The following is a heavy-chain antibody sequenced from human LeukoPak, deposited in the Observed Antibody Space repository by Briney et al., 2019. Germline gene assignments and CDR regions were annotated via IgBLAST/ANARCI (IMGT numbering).Heavy chain of an antibody. CDR2: ISSSGSTI. D-gene: IGHD6-19*01. Sequence: GGSLRLSCAASGFTFSSYEMNWVRQAPGKGLEWVAYISSSGSTIYYAESVKGRFTISRDNAKNSLYLQMNSLRAEDTAVYYCARAEQWLANFDYWGQGTLVIVSS. CDR1: GFTFSSYE. V-gene: IGHV3-48*03. J-gene: IGHJ4*02. CDR3: ARAEQWLANFDY.